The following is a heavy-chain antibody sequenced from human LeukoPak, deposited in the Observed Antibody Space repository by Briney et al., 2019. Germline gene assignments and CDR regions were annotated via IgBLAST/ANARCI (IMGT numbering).Heavy chain of an antibody. D-gene: IGHD3-22*01. CDR3: ARNPYYFDSSAYHFDN. J-gene: IGHJ4*02. V-gene: IGHV1-2*02. CDR1: GYTFNGYY. CDR2: INPNSGGT. Sequence: GASVKVSCKASGYTFNGYYMHWVRQAPGQGLEWMGWINPNSGGTNYAQKFQGRVTVTSDTSMSTAYMELRRLRSDDTAVYYCARNPYYFDSSAYHFDNWGQGTLVTVSS.